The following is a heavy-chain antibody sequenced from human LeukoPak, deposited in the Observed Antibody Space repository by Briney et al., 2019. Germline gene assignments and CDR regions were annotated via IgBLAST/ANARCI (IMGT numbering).Heavy chain of an antibody. CDR2: IIPIFGTA. V-gene: IGHV1-69*13. CDR3: ARETPLGGIRRLNNYYYYMDV. D-gene: IGHD1-26*01. CDR1: GGTFSSYA. Sequence: SVKVSCKASGGTFSSYAISWVRQAPGQGLEWMGGIIPIFGTANYAQKFQGRVTITADESTSTAYMELSSLRSEDTAVYYCARETPLGGIRRLNNYYYYMDVWGKGTTVTVSS. J-gene: IGHJ6*03.